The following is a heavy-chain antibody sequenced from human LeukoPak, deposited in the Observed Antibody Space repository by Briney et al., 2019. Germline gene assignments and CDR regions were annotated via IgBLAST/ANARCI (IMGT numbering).Heavy chain of an antibody. D-gene: IGHD3-22*01. J-gene: IGHJ5*02. Sequence: SETLSLTCTVSGGSISSYYWSWIRQPPGKGLEWIGYIYYSGSTNYNPSLKSRVTISVDTSKNQFSLKLSSVTAADTAVYYCVRHERYSSGYYGWFDPWGQGTLVTVSS. CDR2: IYYSGST. CDR3: VRHERYSSGYYGWFDP. V-gene: IGHV4-59*08. CDR1: GGSISSYY.